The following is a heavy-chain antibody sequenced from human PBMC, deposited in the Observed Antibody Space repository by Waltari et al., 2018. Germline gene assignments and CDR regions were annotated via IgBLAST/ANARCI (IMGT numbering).Heavy chain of an antibody. CDR3: ARVPVSYYYYYMDV. V-gene: IGHV4-59*01. Sequence: QVQLQESGPGLVKPSETLSLTCTVSGGSISSYYWSWIRQPPGKGLEWIGYIYYSGSTNYNPSLKRRVTISVDTSKNQFSLKLSSVTAADTAVYYCARVPVSYYYYYMDVWGKGTTVTVSS. CDR1: GGSISSYY. CDR2: IYYSGST. J-gene: IGHJ6*03.